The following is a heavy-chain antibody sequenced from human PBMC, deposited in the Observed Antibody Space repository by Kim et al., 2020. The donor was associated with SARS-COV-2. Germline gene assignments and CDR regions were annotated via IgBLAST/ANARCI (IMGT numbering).Heavy chain of an antibody. D-gene: IGHD1-26*01. J-gene: IGHJ4*02. Sequence: ASVKVSCKASGYTFTGYYMHWVRQAPGQGLEWMGRINPNSGGTNYAQKFQGRVTMTRDTSISTAYMELSRLRSDDTAVYYCARAAIWGIVGALFPSLDYWGQGTLVTVSS. CDR3: ARAAIWGIVGALFPSLDY. CDR2: INPNSGGT. CDR1: GYTFTGYY. V-gene: IGHV1-2*06.